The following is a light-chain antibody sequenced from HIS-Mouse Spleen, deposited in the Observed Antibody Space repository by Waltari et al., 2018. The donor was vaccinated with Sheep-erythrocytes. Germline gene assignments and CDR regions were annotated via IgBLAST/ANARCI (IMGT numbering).Light chain of an antibody. Sequence: QSALTQPASVSGSPGQSITISCTGTSSDVGSYNLVSWYQQHPGKAPKLMIYEGSKRPSGVSNRFSGFKSCNTASLTISGLQAEDEADYYCCSYAGSSTPNWVFGGGTKLTVL. V-gene: IGLV2-23*01. J-gene: IGLJ3*02. CDR3: CSYAGSSTPNWV. CDR2: EGS. CDR1: SSDVGSYNL.